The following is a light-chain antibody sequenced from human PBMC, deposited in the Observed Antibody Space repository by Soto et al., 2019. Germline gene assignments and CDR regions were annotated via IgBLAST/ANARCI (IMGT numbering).Light chain of an antibody. V-gene: IGKV4-1*01. J-gene: IGKJ2*01. CDR2: WAS. CDR3: QQYYTTPPT. Sequence: DIVLTQSPDSLAVSLGERVTINCKSSQSVLYSSNNKNYFAWYQQKPGQPPKLLIYWASVREYGVPDRFSGSGSGTDFTLTISSLLAADVAVYYCQQYYTTPPTFGQGTKLEIK. CDR1: QSVLYSSNNKNY.